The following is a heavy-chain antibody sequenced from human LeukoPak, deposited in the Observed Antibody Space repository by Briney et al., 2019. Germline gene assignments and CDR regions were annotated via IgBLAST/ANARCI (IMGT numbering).Heavy chain of an antibody. Sequence: ASVKVSFQASGYTFTSYGISWVRQAPGQGLEWMGWISAYNGNTNYAQKIQGRVTMTTDTSTSTAYMELRSLRSDDTAVYYCARDTIVLMVYAISLDYWGQGTLVTVSS. V-gene: IGHV1-18*01. CDR1: GYTFTSYG. D-gene: IGHD2-8*01. J-gene: IGHJ4*02. CDR3: ARDTIVLMVYAISLDY. CDR2: ISAYNGNT.